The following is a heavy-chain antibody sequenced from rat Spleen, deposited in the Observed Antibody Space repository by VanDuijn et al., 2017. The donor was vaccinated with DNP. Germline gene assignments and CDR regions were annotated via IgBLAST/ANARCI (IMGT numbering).Heavy chain of an antibody. CDR3: ARGSTSIYWYFDF. Sequence: EVQLVESGGGLVQPGRSLKLSCAASGFTFSRSDVAWVRHAPTRGLAWVASITSSGGSTYYPDSVKGRFTISRDNAKSTLYLQMDSLGSEDTATYYCARGSTSIYWYFDFWGPGTMVTVSS. D-gene: IGHD3-1*01. V-gene: IGHV5-25*01. CDR2: ITSSGGST. J-gene: IGHJ1*01. CDR1: GFTFSRSD.